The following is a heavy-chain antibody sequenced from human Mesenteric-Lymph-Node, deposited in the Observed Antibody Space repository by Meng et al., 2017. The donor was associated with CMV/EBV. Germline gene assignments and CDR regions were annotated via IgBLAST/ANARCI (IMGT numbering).Heavy chain of an antibody. D-gene: IGHD5-18*01. CDR3: ARRGLDTAMDFDY. Sequence: KGAGYSFTSDWIGWVRQMPGKGLEWMGIIYPGDSDTRYSPSFQGQVSISADKSISTAYLQWSSLKASDTAMYYCARRGLDTAMDFDYWGQGTLVTVSS. J-gene: IGHJ4*02. CDR2: IYPGDSDT. CDR1: GYSFTSDW. V-gene: IGHV5-51*01.